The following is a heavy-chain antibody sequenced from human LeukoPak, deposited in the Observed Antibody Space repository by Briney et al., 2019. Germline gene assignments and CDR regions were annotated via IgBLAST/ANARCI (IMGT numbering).Heavy chain of an antibody. D-gene: IGHD3-10*01. V-gene: IGHV1-18*01. CDR1: GYTFTSYG. J-gene: IGHJ5*02. Sequence: GASVKVSCKASGYTFTSYGISWVRQAPGQGLEWMGWISAYNGNTNYAQKLQGRVTMTTDTSTSTAYMELRSLRSDDTAVYYCARENWDGSGSYYCVNWFDPWGQGTLVTVSS. CDR3: ARENWDGSGSYYCVNWFDP. CDR2: ISAYNGNT.